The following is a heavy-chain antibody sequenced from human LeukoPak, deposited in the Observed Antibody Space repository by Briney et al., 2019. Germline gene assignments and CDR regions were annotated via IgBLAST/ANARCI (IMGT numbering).Heavy chain of an antibody. D-gene: IGHD5-12*01. CDR1: GFTFSSYW. CDR3: ARETEGATAFDY. V-gene: IGHV3-74*01. CDR2: INTDGSST. J-gene: IGHJ4*02. Sequence: GGSLRLSCAASGFTFSSYWMHWVRQAPGKGLVWVSRINTDGSSTTYADSVKGRFTISRDNAKNTLYLQMNSLRPEDTAVYYCARETEGATAFDYWGQGTLVTVSS.